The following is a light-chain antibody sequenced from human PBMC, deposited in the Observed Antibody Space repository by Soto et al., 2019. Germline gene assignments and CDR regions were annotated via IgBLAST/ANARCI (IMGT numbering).Light chain of an antibody. CDR2: KAS. Sequence: DIQMTQSPSTLSASVGDRVTITCRASQSISGWLAWYQQKPGKAPNLLIYKASTLESGVPSRFSGSGSGTEFTLTTSSLQPDDFATYYCQQYNSYSKMFGQGTKVDIK. CDR1: QSISGW. J-gene: IGKJ1*01. V-gene: IGKV1-5*03. CDR3: QQYNSYSKM.